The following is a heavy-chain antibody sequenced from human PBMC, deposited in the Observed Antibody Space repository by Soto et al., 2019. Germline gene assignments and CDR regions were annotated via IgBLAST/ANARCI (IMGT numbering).Heavy chain of an antibody. D-gene: IGHD1-1*01. CDR3: ARGRYFATTHRQWWYFDF. V-gene: IGHV1-18*01. J-gene: IGHJ2*01. CDR1: GYTFITSG. CDR2: ISPANGDK. Sequence: QVELMQSGPEVKRPGTSVKVSCKASGYTFITSGINWVRQTPGQALEWVGWISPANGDKKYAQKFKDRVSLPSETSTDPVYMELTNLRSDDTAVYFCARGRYFATTHRQWWYFDFWGRGTPVTVSS.